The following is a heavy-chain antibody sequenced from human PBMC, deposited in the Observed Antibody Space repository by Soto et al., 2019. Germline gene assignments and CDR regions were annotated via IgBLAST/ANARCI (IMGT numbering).Heavy chain of an antibody. J-gene: IGHJ6*03. CDR3: ARDAKQEIVVVPAAVGTLKHMDV. D-gene: IGHD2-2*01. CDR2: ISSNGGST. V-gene: IGHV3-64*01. CDR1: GFTFSSYS. Sequence: PGGSLILSCAASGFTFSSYSMHWVRQAPGKGLEYVSAISSNGGSTYYANSVKGRFTISRDNSKNTLYLQMGSLRAEDMAVYYCARDAKQEIVVVPAAVGTLKHMDVWGKGTTVTVSS.